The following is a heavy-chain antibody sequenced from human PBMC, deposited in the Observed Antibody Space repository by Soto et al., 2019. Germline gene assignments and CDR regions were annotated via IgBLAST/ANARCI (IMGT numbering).Heavy chain of an antibody. Sequence: SVKVACKSAGENFKKNVFTWVRQAPGQGLEWMGGTIPALGKTHYIEKFQGRVTITVDDATRTVYMEVRDLTSEDTAIYYCARGPFRPSAMDVWGQGTTVTVSS. CDR3: ARGPFRPSAMDV. J-gene: IGHJ6*02. CDR2: TIPALGKT. D-gene: IGHD3-10*01. CDR1: GENFKKNV. V-gene: IGHV1-69*10.